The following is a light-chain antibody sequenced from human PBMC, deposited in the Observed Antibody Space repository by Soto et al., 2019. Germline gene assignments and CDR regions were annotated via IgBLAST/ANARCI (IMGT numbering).Light chain of an antibody. CDR1: SSDVGGYNY. Sequence: QSALTQPPSASGSPGQSVTISCTGTSSDVGGYNYVSWYQQHPGKAPQLMIYEVSKRPSGVPDRFSGSKSGNTASLTVFGLQSQDEADYYCSSYAGSNNLGFGGGTKLTVL. CDR2: EVS. CDR3: SSYAGSNNLG. V-gene: IGLV2-8*01. J-gene: IGLJ2*01.